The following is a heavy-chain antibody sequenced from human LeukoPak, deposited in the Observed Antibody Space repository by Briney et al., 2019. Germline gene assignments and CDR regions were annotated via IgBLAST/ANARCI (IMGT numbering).Heavy chain of an antibody. CDR2: ILYVGSNK. V-gene: IGHV3-33*01. J-gene: IGHJ3*02. Sequence: GGSLRLSCAASGFTFSSNCMRWVRQAPGKGLEWVAVILYVGSNKYYADSVEGRFTISRDNSKNTLYLQMNSLRAEDTAVYYCARGYYDSSGYIPDAFDIWGQGTMVTVSS. D-gene: IGHD3-22*01. CDR3: ARGYYDSSGYIPDAFDI. CDR1: GFTFSSNC.